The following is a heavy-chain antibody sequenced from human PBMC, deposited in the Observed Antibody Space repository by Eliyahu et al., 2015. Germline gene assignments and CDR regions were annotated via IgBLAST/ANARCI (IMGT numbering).Heavy chain of an antibody. J-gene: IGHJ4*02. CDR1: GFTFSSYS. CDR3: ATGIAAAGDY. Sequence: EVQLVESGGGLVKPGGSLRLSCAASGFTFSSYSMNWVRQAPGKGLEWVSXISSSSSYIYYADSVKGRFTISRDNAKNSLYLQMNSLRAEDTAVYYCATGIAAAGDYWGQGTLVTVSS. D-gene: IGHD6-13*01. CDR2: ISSSSSYI. V-gene: IGHV3-21*01.